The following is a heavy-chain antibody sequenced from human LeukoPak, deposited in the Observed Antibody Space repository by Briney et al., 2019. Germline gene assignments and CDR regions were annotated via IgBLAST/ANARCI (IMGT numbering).Heavy chain of an antibody. Sequence: PGGSLRLSCVASEFTFRSYDMHWVRQAPGKGLEWVAVISYDGSNKDYADSVKGRFTISRDNTKNTLFLQMNSLRAEDTAVYYCAKEARGDAFDIWGQGTMVTVPS. CDR2: ISYDGSNK. CDR1: EFTFRSYD. J-gene: IGHJ3*02. D-gene: IGHD3-16*01. V-gene: IGHV3-30*18. CDR3: AKEARGDAFDI.